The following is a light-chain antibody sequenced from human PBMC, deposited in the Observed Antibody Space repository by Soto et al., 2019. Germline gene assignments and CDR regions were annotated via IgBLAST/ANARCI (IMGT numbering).Light chain of an antibody. CDR3: QQGYRAPWT. V-gene: IGKV1-39*01. CDR1: QSISTH. J-gene: IGKJ1*01. Sequence: DIQMTQSPSSLSASVGDRVTITCRASQSISTHLNWYQQKPGKAPKLLIYTASSLQSGVPSRFSGSGSGPDFTLTITSLQPEDFATYYCQQGYRAPWTFGQGTKVEIK. CDR2: TAS.